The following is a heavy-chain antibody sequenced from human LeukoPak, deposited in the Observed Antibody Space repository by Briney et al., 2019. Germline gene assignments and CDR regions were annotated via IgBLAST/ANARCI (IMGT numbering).Heavy chain of an antibody. J-gene: IGHJ6*04. CDR3: ARGSYDYVWGSYTFHV. Sequence: GGSLRLSCAASGFTFSSYEMNWVRQAPGKGLEWVSYISSSGSTIYYADSLKGRFTISRDNAKNSLYLQMNSLRAEDTAVYYCARGSYDYVWGSYTFHVWGKGTTVTVSS. CDR1: GFTFSSYE. D-gene: IGHD3-16*01. V-gene: IGHV3-48*03. CDR2: ISSSGSTI.